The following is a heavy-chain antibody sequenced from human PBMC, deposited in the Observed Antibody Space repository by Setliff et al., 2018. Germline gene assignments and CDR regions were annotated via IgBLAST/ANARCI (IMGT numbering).Heavy chain of an antibody. CDR3: VRELDCPTIPSCYGGQAEFDS. J-gene: IGHJ4*02. D-gene: IGHD2-2*01. V-gene: IGHV4-34*01. CDR1: GGSLSNYY. CDR2: INHSGST. Sequence: SETLSLTCTVYGGSLSNYYWSWIRQPPGKGLEWIVEINHSGSTNYNPSLKSRVIISLDRSENRLSLRLSSVTAADTAVYYCVRELDCPTIPSCYGGQAEFDSWGQGTLVTVSS.